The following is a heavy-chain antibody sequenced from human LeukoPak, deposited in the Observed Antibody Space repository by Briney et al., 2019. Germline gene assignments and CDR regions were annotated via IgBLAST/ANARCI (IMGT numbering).Heavy chain of an antibody. CDR2: IYYSGST. J-gene: IGHJ6*02. V-gene: IGHV4-39*07. D-gene: IGHD6-19*01. CDR1: GGSISSSSYY. CDR3: ATIAVAGLYYYYGMDV. Sequence: SETLSLTCTVSGGSISSSSYYWGWIRQPPGKGLEWIGSIYYSGSTYYNPSLKSRVTISVDTSKNQFSLKLSSVTAADTAVYYCATIAVAGLYYYYGMDVWGQGTTVTVSS.